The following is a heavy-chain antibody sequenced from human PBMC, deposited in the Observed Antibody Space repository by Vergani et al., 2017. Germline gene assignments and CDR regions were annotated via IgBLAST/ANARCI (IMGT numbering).Heavy chain of an antibody. CDR1: GGSFSGYY. J-gene: IGHJ4*02. CDR2: INNSGST. Sequence: QVQLQQWGAGLLKPSETLSLTCAVYGGSFSGYYWSWIRQPPGKGLEWIGEINNSGSTNYNPSLKSRVTISVDTSKNQFYLELSSVTASDTAVDYCARGPRFTMVRGVIILPFDYWGQGTLVTVSS. CDR3: ARGPRFTMVRGVIILPFDY. V-gene: IGHV4-34*01. D-gene: IGHD3-10*01.